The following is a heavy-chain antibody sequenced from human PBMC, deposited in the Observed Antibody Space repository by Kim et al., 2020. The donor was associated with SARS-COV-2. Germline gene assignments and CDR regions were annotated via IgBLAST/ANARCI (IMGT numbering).Heavy chain of an antibody. CDR3: AKEGVRGAPPVDY. J-gene: IGHJ4*02. CDR2: ISYDGSNK. CDR1: GFTFSSYG. Sequence: GGSLRLSCAASGFTFSSYGMHWVRQAPGKGLEWVAVISYDGSNKYYADSVKGRFTISRDNSKNTLYLQMNSLRAEDTAVYYCAKEGVRGAPPVDYWGQGTLVTVSS. D-gene: IGHD3-10*01. V-gene: IGHV3-30*18.